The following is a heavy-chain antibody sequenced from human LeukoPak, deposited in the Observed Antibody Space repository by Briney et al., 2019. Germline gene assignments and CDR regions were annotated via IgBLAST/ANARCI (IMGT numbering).Heavy chain of an antibody. CDR1: GGTFSSYA. CDR2: IIPIFGTA. J-gene: IGHJ4*02. CDR3: AGFVGGSYFGGD. V-gene: IGHV1-69*05. D-gene: IGHD1-26*01. Sequence: SVKVSCKASGGTFSSYAISWVRQAPGQGLEWMGGIIPIFGTANYAQKFRGRVTITTDESTSTAYMELSSLRSEDTAVYYCAGFVGGSYFGGDWGQGTLVTVSS.